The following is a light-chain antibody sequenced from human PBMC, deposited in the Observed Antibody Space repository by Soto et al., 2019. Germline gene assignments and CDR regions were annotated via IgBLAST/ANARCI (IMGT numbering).Light chain of an antibody. V-gene: IGLV1-51*01. CDR3: GTWDGSLSAV. J-gene: IGLJ2*01. CDR2: DNN. Sequence: QSVLTQPPSVSAAPGQKVTISCSGSSSNIGNNYVSWYQHLPGTAPKLLIYDNNDRPSGIPDRFSGSKSGTSATLGITGLQTGDEADYYCGTWDGSLSAVFGGGTKLTVL. CDR1: SSNIGNNY.